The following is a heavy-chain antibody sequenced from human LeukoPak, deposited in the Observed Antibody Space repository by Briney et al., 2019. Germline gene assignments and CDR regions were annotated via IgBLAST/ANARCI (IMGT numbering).Heavy chain of an antibody. CDR2: IYYSGST. Sequence: PSETLSLTCTVSGGSISSYYWSWMRQPPGKGLEWIGYIYYSGSTNYNPSLKSRVTISVDTSKNQFSLKLSSVTAADTAVYYCASFPRAGNFDYWGQGTLVTVSS. V-gene: IGHV4-59*01. D-gene: IGHD6-19*01. CDR3: ASFPRAGNFDY. CDR1: GGSISSYY. J-gene: IGHJ4*02.